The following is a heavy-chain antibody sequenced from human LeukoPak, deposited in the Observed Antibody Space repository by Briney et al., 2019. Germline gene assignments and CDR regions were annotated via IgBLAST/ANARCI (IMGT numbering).Heavy chain of an antibody. D-gene: IGHD5-12*01. CDR1: GGSISSGGYY. V-gene: IGHV4-31*03. J-gene: IGHJ4*02. CDR2: IYYSGST. Sequence: SQTLSLTCTVSGGSISSGGYYWSWIRQHPGKGLEWIGYIYYSGSTYYNPSLKSRVTISVDTSKNQFSLKLSSVTAADTAVYYCARADIVATITFDYWGQGTLVTVSS. CDR3: ARADIVATITFDY.